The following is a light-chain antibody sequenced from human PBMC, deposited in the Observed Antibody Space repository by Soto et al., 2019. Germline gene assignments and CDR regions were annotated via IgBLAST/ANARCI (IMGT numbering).Light chain of an antibody. CDR1: QSISSY. J-gene: IGKJ1*01. Sequence: DIQMTQSPSSLSASVGDRVTITCRASQSISSYLNWYQQKPGKAPKLLIYAASTLQSGVPSRFSGSGSGTEFTLIITSLQPDESATYYCQQYNSYSWTVGQGTKVDIK. CDR3: QQYNSYSWT. V-gene: IGKV1-39*01. CDR2: AAS.